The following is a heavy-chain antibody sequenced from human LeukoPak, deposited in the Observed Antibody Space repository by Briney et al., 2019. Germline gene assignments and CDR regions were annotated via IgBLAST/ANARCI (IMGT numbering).Heavy chain of an antibody. Sequence: PSETLSLTCTVSGGSISSYYWSWIRQPPGKGLEWIGYIYYSGSTNYNPFLKSRVTISVDTSKNQFSLKLSSVTAADTAVYYCARYSGSYVDAFDIWGQGTMVTVSS. CDR1: GGSISSYY. CDR3: ARYSGSYVDAFDI. J-gene: IGHJ3*02. D-gene: IGHD1-26*01. V-gene: IGHV4-59*01. CDR2: IYYSGST.